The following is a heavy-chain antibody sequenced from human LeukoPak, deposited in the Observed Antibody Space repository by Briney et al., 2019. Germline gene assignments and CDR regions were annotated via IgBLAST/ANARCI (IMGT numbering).Heavy chain of an antibody. CDR1: GGSISSISHY. CDR2: IYYSGST. J-gene: IGHJ4*02. Sequence: SETLSLTCTVSGGSISSISHYWGWIRQPPGKGLEWIGSIYYSGSTSYNPSLKSRVTISVDTSKNEFSLSLSSVAAADTAVYYCARNASIAAAGNGGRYFDYWGQGTLVTVSS. V-gene: IGHV4-39*01. D-gene: IGHD6-13*01. CDR3: ARNASIAAAGNGGRYFDY.